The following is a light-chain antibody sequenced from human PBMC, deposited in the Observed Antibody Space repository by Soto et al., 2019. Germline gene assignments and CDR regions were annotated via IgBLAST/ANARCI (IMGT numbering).Light chain of an antibody. Sequence: QSALTQPASVSGSHGQSITISCTATSSDVGGYNYVSWYQQYPGKAPQLMISDVTNRPSGVSNRFSGSKSGNTASLTISGLQAEDEADYYCSSYTSSSTLVFGGGTKVTVL. V-gene: IGLV2-14*01. J-gene: IGLJ3*02. CDR3: SSYTSSSTLV. CDR2: DVT. CDR1: SSDVGGYNY.